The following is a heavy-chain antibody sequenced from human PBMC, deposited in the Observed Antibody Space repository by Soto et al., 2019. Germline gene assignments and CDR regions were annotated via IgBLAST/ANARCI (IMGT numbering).Heavy chain of an antibody. Sequence: PSETLSLTCTVSGGSISSYYWSWIRQPPGKGLEWNGYNYYSGSTNYNPSLKSRVTISVDTSKNQFSLKLSSVTAADTAVYYCARVLGPTLGYCSSTSCYAGWFDPWGQGTLVTVSS. CDR2: NYYSGST. V-gene: IGHV4-59*01. J-gene: IGHJ5*02. CDR3: ARVLGPTLGYCSSTSCYAGWFDP. D-gene: IGHD2-2*01. CDR1: GGSISSYY.